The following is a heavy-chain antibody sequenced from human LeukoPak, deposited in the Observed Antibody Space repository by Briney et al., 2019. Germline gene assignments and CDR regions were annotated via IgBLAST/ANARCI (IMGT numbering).Heavy chain of an antibody. V-gene: IGHV1-2*02. CDR1: GYTFTGYY. CDR2: INPRSGGT. Sequence: ASVKVSCKASGYTFTGYYMHWVRQAPGQGLEWMGWINPRSGGTNYAQQFQGRVTMTRDTSISTAYMELSGLTSDDTAVYYCAKTPTSTTYYDYWGQGTLVTASS. CDR3: AKTPTSTTYYDY. J-gene: IGHJ4*02. D-gene: IGHD5-24*01.